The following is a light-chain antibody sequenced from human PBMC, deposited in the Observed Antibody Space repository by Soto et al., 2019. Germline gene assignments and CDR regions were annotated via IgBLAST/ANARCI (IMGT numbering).Light chain of an antibody. CDR2: LNSDGSH. Sequence: QLVLTQSPSASASLGASVKLTCTLSSGHNNYAIAWHQQQPEKGPRYLMKLNSDGSHSKGDGIPDRFSGSSSGAERHLTISSLQYEDEADYYCQTWCTAIHDVVFGGGTKVTVL. CDR3: QTWCTAIHDVV. J-gene: IGLJ2*01. CDR1: SGHNNYA. V-gene: IGLV4-69*01.